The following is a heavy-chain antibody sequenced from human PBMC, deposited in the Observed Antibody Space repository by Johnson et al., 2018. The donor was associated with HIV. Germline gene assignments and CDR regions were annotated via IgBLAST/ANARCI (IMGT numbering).Heavy chain of an antibody. CDR1: EFTFSNYA. J-gene: IGHJ3*02. CDR2: ISYDGSNK. V-gene: IGHV3-30*14. D-gene: IGHD6-6*01. Sequence: QVQLVESGGGVVQPGRSLKLSCAASEFTFSNYAMHWVRQAPGKGLEWVAVISYDGSNKYYADSVKGRFTISRDNSKNTLYLQMNSLRAEDTAVYYCASSPMRYSSSAYAFDIWGQGTMVTVSS. CDR3: ASSPMRYSSSAYAFDI.